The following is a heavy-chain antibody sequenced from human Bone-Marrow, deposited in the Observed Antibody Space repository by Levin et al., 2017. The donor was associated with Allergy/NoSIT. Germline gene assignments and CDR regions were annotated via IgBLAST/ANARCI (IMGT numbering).Heavy chain of an antibody. J-gene: IGHJ4*02. CDR2: ISGTGSLT. D-gene: IGHD3-22*01. CDR3: AKFQTYEFDSSGYGGDY. V-gene: IGHV3-23*01. Sequence: GGSLRLSCSASGFSFRTYALNWVRQGPGKGLEWVSSISGTGSLTYYADSVKGRFTFSRDDSKNTVYLQMDSLRDEDTAVYFCAKFQTYEFDSSGYGGDYWGPGTLVTVSS. CDR1: GFSFRTYA.